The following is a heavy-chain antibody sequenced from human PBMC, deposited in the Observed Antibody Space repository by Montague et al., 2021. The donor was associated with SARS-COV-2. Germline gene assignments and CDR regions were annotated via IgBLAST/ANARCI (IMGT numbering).Heavy chain of an antibody. D-gene: IGHD3-3*01. CDR3: AREPRETGSDWYYDFWSGYSLPRGYYYYGMDV. V-gene: IGHV3-48*03. J-gene: IGHJ6*02. CDR2: LSSSFSTL. CDR1: GFTFSRYE. Sequence: SLRLSCAASGFTFSRYEMNWVRQAPGKGLEWVSYLSSSFSTLYYSDSCXVLFTISRDNAKNSLYLQLHSLRAEATAVSYCAREPRETGSDWYYDFWSGYSLPRGYYYYGMDVWGQGTTVTVSS.